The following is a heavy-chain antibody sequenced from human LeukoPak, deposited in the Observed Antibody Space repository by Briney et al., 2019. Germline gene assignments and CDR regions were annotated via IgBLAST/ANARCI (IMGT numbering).Heavy chain of an antibody. CDR1: GFTFSSYA. D-gene: IGHD4-17*01. Sequence: GSLRLSRAASGFTFSSYAMSWVRQAPGKGLEWVSAISGSGGSTYYADSVKGRFTISRDNSENTLYLQMNSLRAEDTAVYYCAKGPYGDYGHYFDYWGQGTLVTVSS. J-gene: IGHJ4*02. V-gene: IGHV3-23*01. CDR2: ISGSGGST. CDR3: AKGPYGDYGHYFDY.